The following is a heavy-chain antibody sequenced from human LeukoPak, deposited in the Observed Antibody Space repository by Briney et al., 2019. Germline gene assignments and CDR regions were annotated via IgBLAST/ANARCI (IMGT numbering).Heavy chain of an antibody. CDR2: ISSIASYI. CDR3: AQTVDTAMGYYFDY. J-gene: IGHJ4*02. Sequence: GGSLRLSCAASGFTFSSYSMNWVRQAPGKGLEWVSSISSIASYIYYADSVKGRFTISRDNAKNSLYLQMNSLRAEDTAVYYCAQTVDTAMGYYFDYWGQGNLVTVSS. CDR1: GFTFSSYS. V-gene: IGHV3-21*01. D-gene: IGHD5-18*01.